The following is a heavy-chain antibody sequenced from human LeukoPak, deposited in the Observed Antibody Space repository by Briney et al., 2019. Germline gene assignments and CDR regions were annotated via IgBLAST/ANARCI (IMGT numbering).Heavy chain of an antibody. CDR1: GGSISSGGYS. V-gene: IGHV4-61*08. J-gene: IGHJ4*02. CDR3: ARDYYDSSGTTGDYFDY. D-gene: IGHD3-22*01. CDR2: IYYSGST. Sequence: SQTLPLTCAVSGGSISSGGYSWSWIRQPPGKGLEWIGYIYYSGSTNYNPSLKSRVTISVDTSKNQFSLKLSSVTAADTAVYYCARDYYDSSGTTGDYFDYRGQGTLVTVSS.